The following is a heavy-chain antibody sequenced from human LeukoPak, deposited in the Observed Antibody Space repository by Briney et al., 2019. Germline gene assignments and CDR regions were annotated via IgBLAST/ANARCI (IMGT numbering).Heavy chain of an antibody. CDR2: IQYDGSNK. CDR1: GFTFSSYG. CDR3: AKAQGLFDSSGWYYLDY. V-gene: IGHV3-30*02. J-gene: IGHJ4*02. D-gene: IGHD6-19*01. Sequence: PGGSLRLSCAASGFTFSSYGMHWARQAPGKGLEWVAFIQYDGSNKYYADSVKGRFTISRDNSKNTLYLQMNSLRAEDTAMYYCAKAQGLFDSSGWYYLDYWGQGTLVTVSS.